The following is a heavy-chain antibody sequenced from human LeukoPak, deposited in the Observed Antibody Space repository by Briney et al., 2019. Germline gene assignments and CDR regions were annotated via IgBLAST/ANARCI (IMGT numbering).Heavy chain of an antibody. J-gene: IGHJ3*02. D-gene: IGHD6-19*01. CDR3: ARGITSSGRMGAFDI. CDR1: GGSFSGYY. Sequence: SETLSLTCAVYGGSFSGYYWSWIRQPPGKGLEWIGEINHSGSTNYNPSLKSRVTISVDTSKNQFSLKLSSVTAADTAVYYCARGITSSGRMGAFDIWGQGTMVTVSS. V-gene: IGHV4-34*01. CDR2: INHSGST.